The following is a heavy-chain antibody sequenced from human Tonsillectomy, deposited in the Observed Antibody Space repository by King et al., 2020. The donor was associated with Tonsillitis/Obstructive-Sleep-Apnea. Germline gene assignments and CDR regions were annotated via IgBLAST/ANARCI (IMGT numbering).Heavy chain of an antibody. D-gene: IGHD6-13*01. CDR2: ISWNSGTI. CDR3: AKGIEDVAAGGPRIDY. J-gene: IGHJ4*02. V-gene: IGHV3-9*01. CDR1: GFTFDDYA. Sequence: VQLVESGGGLVQPGRSLRLSCAASGFTFDDYAMHWVRQAPGKGLEWVSGISWNSGTIDYADSVKGRFTISRDNAKNSLYLQMNSLRAEDTALYYCAKGIEDVAAGGPRIDYWGQGSLVTVSS.